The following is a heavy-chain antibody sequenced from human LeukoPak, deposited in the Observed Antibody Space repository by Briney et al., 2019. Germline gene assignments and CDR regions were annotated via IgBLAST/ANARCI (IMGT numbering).Heavy chain of an antibody. CDR1: GYSFSNYY. D-gene: IGHD3-3*01. J-gene: IGHJ4*02. CDR2: TYPGDSDT. CDR3: ARGSIYHDY. V-gene: IGHV5-51*01. Sequence: GESLKISCKGSGYSFSNYYIAWVRQMPGKGLEWMGITYPGDSDTTYSPSFQGQVTMSADKSISAAYLQWSSLKASDTAMYYCARGSIYHDYWGEGTLVTVSS.